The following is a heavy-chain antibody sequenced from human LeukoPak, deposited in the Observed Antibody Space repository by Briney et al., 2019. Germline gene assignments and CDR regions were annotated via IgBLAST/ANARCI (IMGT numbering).Heavy chain of an antibody. CDR1: GYTFSSYG. CDR2: ISAYNGDT. CDR3: ARDGAYHDSSGSYYGVGDDY. Sequence: ASVKVSCKTSGYTFSSYGITWVRQAPGQGLEWLGWISAYNGDTSYAPKFQGRVTMTTDTATSTAYMELRGLRSDDTAVYYCARDGAYHDSSGSYYGVGDDYWGQGTLLTVSS. J-gene: IGHJ4*02. V-gene: IGHV1-18*01. D-gene: IGHD3-22*01.